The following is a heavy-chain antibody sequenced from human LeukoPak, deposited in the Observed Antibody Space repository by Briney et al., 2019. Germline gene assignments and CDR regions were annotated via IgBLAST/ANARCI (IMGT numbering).Heavy chain of an antibody. D-gene: IGHD3-3*01. CDR2: IYYSGST. J-gene: IGHJ2*01. V-gene: IGHV4-39*07. Sequence: KSSETLSLTCAVSGGSISSSLYYWGWIRQPPGKGLEWIGSIYYSGSTNYNPSLKSRVTISVDTSKNQFSLKLSSVTAADTAVYYCARGYYDFWSGYNWYFDLWGRGTLVTDSS. CDR1: GGSISSSLYY. CDR3: ARGYYDFWSGYNWYFDL.